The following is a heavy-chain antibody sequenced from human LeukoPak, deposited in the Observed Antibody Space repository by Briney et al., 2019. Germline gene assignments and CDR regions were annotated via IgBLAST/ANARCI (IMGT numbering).Heavy chain of an antibody. CDR2: ISYSGTT. J-gene: IGHJ4*02. Sequence: SETLSLTCTVSSASITSSPYSWGWIRQSPGKGLEWIGSISYSGTTYYNPSLKSRVTISVDTSKNQFSLKLNSVTAADTAVFYCAANSADYNTLGSSYKVWGQGTLVTVSS. D-gene: IGHD3-10*01. CDR1: SASITSSPYS. CDR3: AANSADYNTLGSSYKV. V-gene: IGHV4-39*01.